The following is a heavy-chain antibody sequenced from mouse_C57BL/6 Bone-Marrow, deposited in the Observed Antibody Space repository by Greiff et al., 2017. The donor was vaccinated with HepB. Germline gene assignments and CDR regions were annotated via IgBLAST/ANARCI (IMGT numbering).Heavy chain of an antibody. J-gene: IGHJ1*03. CDR3: ARLTPYWYFDV. Sequence: EVMLVESGGGLVQPGGSLKLSCAASGFTFSDYGMAWVRQAPRKGPEWVAFISNLAYSIYYADTVTGRFTISRENAENTLYLEMSSLRSEDTAMYYCARLTPYWYFDVWGTGTTVTVSS. D-gene: IGHD1-3*01. CDR2: ISNLAYSI. V-gene: IGHV5-15*04. CDR1: GFTFSDYG.